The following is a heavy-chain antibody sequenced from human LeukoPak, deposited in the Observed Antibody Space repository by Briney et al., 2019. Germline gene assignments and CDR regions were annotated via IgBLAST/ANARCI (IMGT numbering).Heavy chain of an antibody. D-gene: IGHD6-13*01. CDR3: VRGSAAAGFDY. J-gene: IGHJ4*02. V-gene: IGHV3-48*01. CDR2: ISSSSSTT. CDR1: GFTFSSYS. Sequence: GGSLRLSCAASGFTFSSYSMNWVRQAPGKGLEWVSYISSSSSTTYYADSVKGRFTISRDNAKNSLYLQMNSLRAEDTAVYYCVRGSAAAGFDYWGQGTLVTVSS.